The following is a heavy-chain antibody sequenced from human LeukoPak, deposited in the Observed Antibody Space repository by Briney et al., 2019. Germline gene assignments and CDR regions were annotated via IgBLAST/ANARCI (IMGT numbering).Heavy chain of an antibody. Sequence: GGSLRLSCAASGFTFDDYAMHWVRQAPGKGLEWVSGISWNSGSIGYADSVKGRLTISRDNAKNSLYLQMNSLRAEDTALYYCAKDISFYSSGLGYWGQGTLVTVSS. J-gene: IGHJ4*02. D-gene: IGHD6-19*01. CDR2: ISWNSGSI. V-gene: IGHV3-9*01. CDR1: GFTFDDYA. CDR3: AKDISFYSSGLGY.